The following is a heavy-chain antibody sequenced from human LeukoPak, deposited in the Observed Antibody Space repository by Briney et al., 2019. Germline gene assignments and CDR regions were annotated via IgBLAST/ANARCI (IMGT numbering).Heavy chain of an antibody. J-gene: IGHJ4*02. V-gene: IGHV1-2*02. D-gene: IGHD3-3*01. Sequence: ASVKVSCKASGFTFIGYYIHWVRQAPGQGLEWMGWINPNSGGTNFAQKFQGRVSMTRDTSISTAYMELSRLRSDDTAVYYCARDVTIFGVVKGTFDYWGQGSLVTVSS. CDR3: ARDVTIFGVVKGTFDY. CDR1: GFTFIGYY. CDR2: INPNSGGT.